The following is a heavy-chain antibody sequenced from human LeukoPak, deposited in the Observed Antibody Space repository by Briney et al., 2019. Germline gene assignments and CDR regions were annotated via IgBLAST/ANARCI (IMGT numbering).Heavy chain of an antibody. CDR1: GYTFTGYY. J-gene: IGHJ6*02. D-gene: IGHD2-2*01. V-gene: IGHV1-2*02. Sequence: ASVKVSCKASGYTFTGYYMHWVRQAPGQVLEWMGWINPNSGGTNYAQKFQGRVTMTRDTSISTAYMELSRLRSDDTAVYYCARDTLGYCSSTSCSGHYYYGMDVWGQGTTVTVSS. CDR2: INPNSGGT. CDR3: ARDTLGYCSSTSCSGHYYYGMDV.